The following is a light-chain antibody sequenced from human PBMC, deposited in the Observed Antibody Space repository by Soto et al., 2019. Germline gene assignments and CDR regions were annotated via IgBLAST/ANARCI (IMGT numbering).Light chain of an antibody. J-gene: IGLJ2*01. V-gene: IGLV2-11*01. CDR3: SSYAGSNHVV. CDR1: SSDVGGYSY. Sequence: QSVLTQPHSVSGSPGQSVTISCTGTSSDVGGYSYVSWYQQHPGKAPELMIYDVSKRPSGVPDRFSGSKSGNTASLTVSGLQAEDEADYYCSSYAGSNHVVFG. CDR2: DVS.